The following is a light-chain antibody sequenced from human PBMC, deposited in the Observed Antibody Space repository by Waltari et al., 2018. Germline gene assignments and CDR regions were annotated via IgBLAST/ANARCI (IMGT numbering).Light chain of an antibody. CDR2: GAS. CDR3: QQYENWPLT. Sequence: EILMTQSPATLSVSPGERPTLSCRASQSLSTNLAWYQHKPRQAPRLLIYGASTRATGIPARFSGSGSGTEFTLTISSLQSEDIALYYCQQYENWPLTFGGGTKVDIK. V-gene: IGKV3-15*01. CDR1: QSLSTN. J-gene: IGKJ4*01.